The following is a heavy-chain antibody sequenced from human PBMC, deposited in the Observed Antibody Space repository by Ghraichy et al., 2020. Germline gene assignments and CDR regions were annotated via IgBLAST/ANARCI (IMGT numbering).Heavy chain of an antibody. CDR3: AHRLPYIPIFNGDGFDI. J-gene: IGHJ3*02. Sequence: SGPTLVQPTQTLTLTCTFSGFSLTTSGVGVGWIRQPPGKAPEWLALLYWDDDKRYSPSLKSRLSIPRATSKNQVVPTMTNMDPVDTATYYCAHRLPYIPIFNGDGFDIWGQGTMVTVSS. CDR1: GFSLTTSGVG. V-gene: IGHV2-5*02. CDR2: LYWDDDK. D-gene: IGHD3-3*01.